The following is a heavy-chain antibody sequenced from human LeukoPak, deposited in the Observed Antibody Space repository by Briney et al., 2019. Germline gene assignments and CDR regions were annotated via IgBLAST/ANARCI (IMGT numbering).Heavy chain of an antibody. CDR1: GYTFTSYG. Sequence: GASVKVSCKASGYTFTSYGIGWVRQAPGQGLEWMGWISAYNGNTNYAQKLQGRVTMTTDTSTSTAYMELRSLRSDDTAVYYCARVMAYCSSTSCHDYWGQGTLVTVSS. CDR2: ISAYNGNT. V-gene: IGHV1-18*01. CDR3: ARVMAYCSSTSCHDY. D-gene: IGHD2-2*01. J-gene: IGHJ4*02.